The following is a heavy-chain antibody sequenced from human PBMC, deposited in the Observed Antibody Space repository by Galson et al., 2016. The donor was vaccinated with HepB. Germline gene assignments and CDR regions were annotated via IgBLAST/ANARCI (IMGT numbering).Heavy chain of an antibody. CDR1: GASISSTTNY. J-gene: IGHJ4*02. CDR3: ARQRHTSASKFFDY. Sequence: ETLSLTCSVSGASISSTTNYWIWIRQPPGKGLEWIGSISYNGSPFYNPSLKSRLTVSVDTSKNQFSLRLTSVTSADTAVYYCARQRHTSASKFFDYWGQGILVTVSS. D-gene: IGHD2-15*01. V-gene: IGHV4-39*01. CDR2: ISYNGSP.